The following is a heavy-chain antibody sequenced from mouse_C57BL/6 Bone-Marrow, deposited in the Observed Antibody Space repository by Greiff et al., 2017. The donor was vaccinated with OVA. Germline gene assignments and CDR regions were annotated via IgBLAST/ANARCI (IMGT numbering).Heavy chain of an antibody. D-gene: IGHD2-4*01. V-gene: IGHV3-6*01. J-gene: IGHJ2*01. CDR1: GYSITSGYY. CDR3: ASYDYDYFDY. Sequence: DVKLQESGPGLVKPSPSLSLTCSVTGYSITSGYYWNWIRQFPGNKLEWMGYISYDGSNNYNPSLNNRISITRNTSKNQFFLKLNSVTTEDTATYYCASYDYDYFDYWGQGTTLTVYS. CDR2: ISYDGSN.